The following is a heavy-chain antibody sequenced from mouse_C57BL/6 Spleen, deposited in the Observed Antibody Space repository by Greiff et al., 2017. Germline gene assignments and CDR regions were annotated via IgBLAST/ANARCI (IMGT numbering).Heavy chain of an antibody. Sequence: EVQLQQSGAELVRPGASVKLSCTASGFNIKDYYMHWVKQRPEQGLEWIGRIGPEDGDTEYAPKFQGKATMTADTSSNTAYLQLSSLTSEDTAVYYCTKGTTETRYFDVWGTGTTVTVSS. CDR3: TKGTTETRYFDV. V-gene: IGHV14-1*01. D-gene: IGHD1-1*01. CDR2: IGPEDGDT. CDR1: GFNIKDYY. J-gene: IGHJ1*03.